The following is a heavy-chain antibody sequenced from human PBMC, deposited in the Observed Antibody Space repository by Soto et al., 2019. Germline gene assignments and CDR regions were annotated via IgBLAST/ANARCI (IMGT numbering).Heavy chain of an antibody. J-gene: IGHJ4*02. CDR3: ARDRYYYDSSGYWAAAQYYFDY. CDR1: GYTFTSYY. Sequence: GASVKVSCKASGYTFTSYYMHWVRQAPGQGLEWMGIINPSGGSTSYAQKFQGRVTMTRDTSTSTVYMELSSLRSEDTAVYYCARDRYYYDSSGYWAAAQYYFDYWGQGTLVTVSS. D-gene: IGHD3-22*01. V-gene: IGHV1-46*01. CDR2: INPSGGST.